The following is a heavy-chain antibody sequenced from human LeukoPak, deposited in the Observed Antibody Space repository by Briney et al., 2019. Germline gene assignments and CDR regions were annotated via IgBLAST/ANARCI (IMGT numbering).Heavy chain of an antibody. Sequence: SVKVSCKASGYTFTSYGISWVRQAPGQGLEWMGRIIPILGIANYAQKFQGRVTITADKSTSTAYMELSSLRSEDTAVYYCARGVGYGDYAIDYWGQGTLVTVSP. CDR3: ARGVGYGDYAIDY. CDR1: GYTFTSYG. J-gene: IGHJ4*02. V-gene: IGHV1-69*04. D-gene: IGHD4-17*01. CDR2: IIPILGIA.